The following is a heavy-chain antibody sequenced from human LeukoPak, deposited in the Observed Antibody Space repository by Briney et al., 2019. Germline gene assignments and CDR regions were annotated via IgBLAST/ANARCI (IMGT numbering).Heavy chain of an antibody. CDR1: GYTFTSYY. D-gene: IGHD1-14*01. J-gene: IGHJ6*03. Sequence: GASVKVSCKASGYTFTSYYMHSGRQAPRQGLKWMGIINPSGGSTSYAQKLQGRVTRTRDTTTSTAYTERSSARSQDPALYYCARRGVGNHKTGYMWVWGKGPTVTVSS. CDR3: ARRGVGNHKTGYMWV. V-gene: IGHV1-46*01. CDR2: INPSGGST.